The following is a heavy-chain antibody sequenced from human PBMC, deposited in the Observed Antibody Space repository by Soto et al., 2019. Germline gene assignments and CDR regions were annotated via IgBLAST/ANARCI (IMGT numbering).Heavy chain of an antibody. D-gene: IGHD5-18*01. CDR1: GGTFYTYT. Sequence: GASVKVSCKASGGTFYTYTFSWVRQAPGQGLEWMGSITPIYPTTNYAEKFQGRLTVTADGSTNTAYTELNSLTSEDTAVYYCARIPRYSFPTSDDLDSWGQGTLVTVSS. J-gene: IGHJ4*02. V-gene: IGHV1-69*13. CDR3: ARIPRYSFPTSDDLDS. CDR2: ITPIYPTT.